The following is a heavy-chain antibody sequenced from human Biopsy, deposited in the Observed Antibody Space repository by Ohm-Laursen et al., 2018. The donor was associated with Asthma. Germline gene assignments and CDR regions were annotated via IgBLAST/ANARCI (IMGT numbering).Heavy chain of an antibody. CDR2: IYSGGTS. CDR1: GFAVSRDY. V-gene: IGHV3-53*01. D-gene: IGHD3-22*01. Sequence: GSLRLSCAALGFAVSRDYMFWVRQAPGKGLEWVSVIYSGGTSHTADSVRGRFTISRDYSKNTLYLQMHSRRAEDTAVYYCARGDSSNWSHYYFDYWGQGTLVTVSS. J-gene: IGHJ4*02. CDR3: ARGDSSNWSHYYFDY.